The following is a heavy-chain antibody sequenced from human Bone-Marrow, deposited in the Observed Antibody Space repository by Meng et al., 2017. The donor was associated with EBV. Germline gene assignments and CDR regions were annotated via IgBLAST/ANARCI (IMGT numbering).Heavy chain of an antibody. CDR3: ANDSSNNYYFDY. CDR1: GGSISSSSYY. D-gene: IGHD3-22*01. CDR2: IYYSGST. Sequence: QLQLQESGPGLGKPSGTLPFTGTVSGGSISSSSYYWGWIRQPPGKGLEWIGSIYYSGSTYYNPSLKSRVTISVDTSKNQFSLKLSSVTAADTAVYYRANDSSNNYYFDYWGQGTLVTVSS. J-gene: IGHJ4*02. V-gene: IGHV4-39*07.